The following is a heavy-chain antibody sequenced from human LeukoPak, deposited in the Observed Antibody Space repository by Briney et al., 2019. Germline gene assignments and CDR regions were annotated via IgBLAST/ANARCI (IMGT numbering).Heavy chain of an antibody. V-gene: IGHV3-66*01. D-gene: IGHD3-9*01. CDR3: ARDGRYYDILTGYCRVGGSDY. CDR1: GFTVSSNY. CDR2: IYSGGST. Sequence: GGSLRLSCAASGFTVSSNYMSWVRQAPGKGLEWVSVIYSGGSTYYTDSVKGRFTISRDNSKNTLYLQLNSLRAEDTAVYYCARDGRYYDILTGYCRVGGSDYWGQGTLVTVSS. J-gene: IGHJ4*02.